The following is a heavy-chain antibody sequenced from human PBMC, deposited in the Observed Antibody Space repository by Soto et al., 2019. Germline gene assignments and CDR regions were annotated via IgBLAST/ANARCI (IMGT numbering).Heavy chain of an antibody. V-gene: IGHV2-5*02. D-gene: IGHD3-3*01. Sequence: QITLKESGPTVVKPTETLTLTCTFSGFSLTTSGVGVGWVRQSPGKAPEWLALFYWDDDKRYSTSLNSKLIITKDTPKNQVVLTMANVDPADTATYYCAHRVLRTVFGLVTTTAIYFDFWGPGTPVVVSS. CDR3: AHRVLRTVFGLVTTTAIYFDF. CDR2: FYWDDDK. CDR1: GFSLTTSGVG. J-gene: IGHJ4*02.